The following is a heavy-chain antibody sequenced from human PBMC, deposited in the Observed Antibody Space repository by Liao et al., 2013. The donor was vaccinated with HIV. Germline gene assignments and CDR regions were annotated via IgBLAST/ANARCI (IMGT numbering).Heavy chain of an antibody. CDR2: ISARGTT. Sequence: QVQLQESGPGLVKPSETLSLTCSVSGGSISPYYWSWIRQPAGKGLEWIGRISARGTTYYNPSLKSRLTISVDTSKNQFSLKLSSVTAADTAVYYCATAGDTSGYYWAALDSWGQGTLVTVSS. V-gene: IGHV4-4*07. J-gene: IGHJ4*02. D-gene: IGHD3-22*01. CDR3: ATAGDTSGYYWAALDS. CDR1: GGSISPYY.